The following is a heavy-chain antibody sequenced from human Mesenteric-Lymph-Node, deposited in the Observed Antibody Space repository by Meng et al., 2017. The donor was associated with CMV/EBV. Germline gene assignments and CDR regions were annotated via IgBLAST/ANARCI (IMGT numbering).Heavy chain of an antibody. CDR1: GGSISSYY. CDR2: IYYSGST. J-gene: IGHJ4*02. Sequence: SETLSLTCTVSGGSISSYYWSWIRQPPGKGLEWIGYIYYSGSTNYNPSLKSRVTISVDTSKNQFSLKLSSVTAADTAVYYCARALRSYCTNGVCYKVFGYFDYWGQGTLVTVS. D-gene: IGHD2-8*01. CDR3: ARALRSYCTNGVCYKVFGYFDY. V-gene: IGHV4-59*01.